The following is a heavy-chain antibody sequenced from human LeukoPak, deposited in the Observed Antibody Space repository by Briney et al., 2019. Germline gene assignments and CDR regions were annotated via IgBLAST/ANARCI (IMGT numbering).Heavy chain of an antibody. J-gene: IGHJ1*01. Sequence: PGGSLRLSCAASGFTFSSYGMHWVRQAPGKGLEWVAVISYDGSNKYYADSVKGRFTISRDNSKNTLYLQMNSLRAEDTAVYYCAREGGHYYDSSGYSAEYFQHWGQGTLVTVSS. D-gene: IGHD3-22*01. CDR1: GFTFSSYG. CDR2: ISYDGSNK. V-gene: IGHV3-30*03. CDR3: AREGGHYYDSSGYSAEYFQH.